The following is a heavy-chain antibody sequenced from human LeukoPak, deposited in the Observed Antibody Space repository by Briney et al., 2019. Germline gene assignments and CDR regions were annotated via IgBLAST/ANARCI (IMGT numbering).Heavy chain of an antibody. V-gene: IGHV1-2*02. Sequence: ASVKVSCKASGYTFTGYYMHWVRQAPGQGLEWMGWINPNSGGTNYAQKFQGRVTMTRDTSISTAYMGLRSLRSDDTAVYYCARSRWFGELYDWFDPWGQGTLVTVSS. CDR1: GYTFTGYY. CDR3: ARSRWFGELYDWFDP. J-gene: IGHJ5*02. D-gene: IGHD3-10*01. CDR2: INPNSGGT.